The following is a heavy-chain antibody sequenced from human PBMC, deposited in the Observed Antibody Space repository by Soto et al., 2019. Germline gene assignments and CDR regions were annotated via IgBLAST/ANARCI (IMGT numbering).Heavy chain of an antibody. V-gene: IGHV1-2*04. D-gene: IGHD2-2*01. CDR3: PTEPVSTPTTDGISSRHCWFDP. CDR2: INPRNGDT. J-gene: IGHJ5*02. CDR1: GYTFTDHY. Sequence: QVTLVQSGAEVKTPGASVKVSCRASGYTFTDHYIHWVRQAPGHGLEWMGWINPRNGDTNYIQKFNHWVSMTRDKSINTVYLELSRLKLDDTAIYYCPTEPVSTPTTDGISSRHCWFDPWGQGSQVTISS.